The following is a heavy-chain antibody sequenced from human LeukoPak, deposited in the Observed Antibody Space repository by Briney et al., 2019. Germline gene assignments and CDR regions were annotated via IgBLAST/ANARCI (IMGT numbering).Heavy chain of an antibody. Sequence: PGGSLRLSCAASGFTFSSYAMSWVRQAPGKGLEWVSAISGSGGSTYYADSVKGRFTISRDNSKNTLYLQMNSLRAEDTAVYYCARGSLCSSTSCYAHYFDYWGQGTLVTVSS. J-gene: IGHJ4*02. CDR1: GFTFSSYA. CDR2: ISGSGGST. V-gene: IGHV3-23*01. D-gene: IGHD2-2*01. CDR3: ARGSLCSSTSCYAHYFDY.